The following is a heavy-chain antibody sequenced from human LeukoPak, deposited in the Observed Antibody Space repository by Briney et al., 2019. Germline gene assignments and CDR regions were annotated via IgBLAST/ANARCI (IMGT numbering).Heavy chain of an antibody. V-gene: IGHV1-2*02. CDR2: INPNSGGT. Sequence: ASVKVSCQASGYTFTGYYMHWVRQAPGQGLEWMGWINPNSGGTNYAQKFQGRVTMTRDTSISTAYMELSRLRSDDTAVYYCARAGHSSSWYPYDYWGQGTLVTVSS. CDR3: ARAGHSSSWYPYDY. J-gene: IGHJ4*02. CDR1: GYTFTGYY. D-gene: IGHD6-13*01.